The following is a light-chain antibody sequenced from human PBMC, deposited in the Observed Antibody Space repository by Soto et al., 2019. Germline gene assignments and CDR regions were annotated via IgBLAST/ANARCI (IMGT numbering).Light chain of an antibody. J-gene: IGKJ5*01. V-gene: IGKV1-9*01. CDR3: QQLNIYPIP. CDR1: QGISSD. Sequence: DIQLTQSPSFLSASVGDRVTITCRASQGISSDLAWYQQKPGKAPKLLIYGASNLQTGVPSRFSGSGSGTEFTLTSSSLQPEDFATYYCQQLNIYPIPFGQGTRLEIK. CDR2: GAS.